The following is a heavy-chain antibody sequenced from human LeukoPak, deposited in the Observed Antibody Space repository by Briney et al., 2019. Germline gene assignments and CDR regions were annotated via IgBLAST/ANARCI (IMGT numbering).Heavy chain of an antibody. V-gene: IGHV3-23*01. J-gene: IGHJ6*02. D-gene: IGHD2-8*01. CDR3: ATGYCTNGVCYEDYYYGMDV. CDR1: GFTFSSYA. CDR2: ISGSGGST. Sequence: GGSLRLSCAATGFTFSSYAMSWVRQAPGKGLEWVSVISGSGGSTYYADSVKGRFTISRDNSKNTLYLQMNSLRAEDTAVYYCATGYCTNGVCYEDYYYGMDVWGQGTTVTVSS.